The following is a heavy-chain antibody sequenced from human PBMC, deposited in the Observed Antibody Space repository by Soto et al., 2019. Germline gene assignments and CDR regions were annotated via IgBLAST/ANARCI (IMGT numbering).Heavy chain of an antibody. Sequence: QLQLQESGPGLVKPSETLSLTCTVSGGSISSSSYYWGWIRQPPGKGLEWIGSIYYSGSTYYNPSLKSRVTISAEASKNQFSLKLSSVTAADTAVYYCARLSHARIFDYWCQGTLVTVSS. V-gene: IGHV4-39*01. CDR1: GGSISSSSYY. CDR2: IYYSGST. J-gene: IGHJ4*02. CDR3: ARLSHARIFDY.